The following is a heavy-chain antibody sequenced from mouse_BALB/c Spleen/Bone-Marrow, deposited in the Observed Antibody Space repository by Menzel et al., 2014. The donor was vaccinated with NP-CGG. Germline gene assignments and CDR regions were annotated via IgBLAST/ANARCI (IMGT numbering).Heavy chain of an antibody. V-gene: IGHV5-17*02. CDR2: ISSGGSSI. D-gene: IGHD2-2*01. CDR1: GFTFSSFG. J-gene: IGHJ2*01. CDR3: ARGGLRDYFAY. Sequence: EVKLMESGGGLVQSGGSRKLSCAASGFTFSSFGMHWVRQAPEEGLEWVAYISSGGSSIYFADTMKGRLTISRDNPKNTLFLQLTSLRSEDTAIYYCARGGLRDYFAYWGQGTTLTVSS.